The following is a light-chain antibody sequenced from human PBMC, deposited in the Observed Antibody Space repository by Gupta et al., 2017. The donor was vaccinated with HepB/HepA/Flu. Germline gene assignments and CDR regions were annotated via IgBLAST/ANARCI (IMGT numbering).Light chain of an antibody. V-gene: IGKV3-20*01. J-gene: IGKJ1*01. Sequence: ELLLTPSPVTLSLSPGARATLSCSASQSIHKNYLAWYQQRTGQAPRLLIFGTSNKASGIPDRFSGSGSGTDFTLTISRLEPEDFAVYYCQQYGSTPWTFGQGTKVEIK. CDR3: QQYGSTPWT. CDR2: GTS. CDR1: QSIHKNY.